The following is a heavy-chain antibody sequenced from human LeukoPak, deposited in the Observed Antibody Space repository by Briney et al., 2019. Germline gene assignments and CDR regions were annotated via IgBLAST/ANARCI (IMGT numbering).Heavy chain of an antibody. Sequence: SETLSPTCTVSGGSIDTYYWSWIRQPPGKGLEWIGYIYSSGSTNYNPSLKSRVTISVDTSKNQFSLNLASVTAADTAVYYCARTFADFWSGYYRGSNFDYWGQGTLVTVSS. J-gene: IGHJ4*02. V-gene: IGHV4-59*13. D-gene: IGHD3-3*01. CDR2: IYSSGST. CDR1: GGSIDTYY. CDR3: ARTFADFWSGYYRGSNFDY.